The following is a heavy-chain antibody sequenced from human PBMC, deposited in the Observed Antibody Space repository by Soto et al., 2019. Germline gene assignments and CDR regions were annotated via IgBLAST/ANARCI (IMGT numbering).Heavy chain of an antibody. D-gene: IGHD6-13*01. J-gene: IGHJ6*02. Sequence: ASVKVSCKASGYTFTGYYMHWVRQAPGQGLEWMGWINPNSGGTNYAQKFQGRVTMTRDTSISTAYMELSRLRSDDTAVYYCTRAHAAAPTWYYAMDVWGQGTTVTVSS. CDR2: INPNSGGT. CDR3: TRAHAAAPTWYYAMDV. CDR1: GYTFTGYY. V-gene: IGHV1-2*02.